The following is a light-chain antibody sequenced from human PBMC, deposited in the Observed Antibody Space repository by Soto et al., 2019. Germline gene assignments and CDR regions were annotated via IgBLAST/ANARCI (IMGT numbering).Light chain of an antibody. J-gene: IGLJ1*01. CDR3: QSYDSSLSGGV. CDR1: SSNIGAGYD. V-gene: IGLV1-40*01. CDR2: GNS. Sequence: QSVLTQPPSVSGAPGQRVTISCTGSSSNIGAGYDVHWYQQLPGTAPKLLIYGNSNRPSGVPDRFSGSKSGTPASLAITGLQAEDEADYYCQSYDSSLSGGVFGTGTKVTV.